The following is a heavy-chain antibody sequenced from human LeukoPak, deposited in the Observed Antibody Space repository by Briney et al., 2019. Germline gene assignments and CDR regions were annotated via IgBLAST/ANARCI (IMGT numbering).Heavy chain of an antibody. CDR2: IVVGSSNT. V-gene: IGHV1-58*02. D-gene: IGHD2-2*01. Sequence: GASVKVSCKASGFTFPTSAMMWVRQARGQRLEWIGWIVVGSSNTNYAQKFQERATITRDMSTSTAYMELSRLRSEDTAVYYCAADIVVGPAAMRDDAFDIWGQGTMVTVSS. J-gene: IGHJ3*02. CDR1: GFTFPTSA. CDR3: AADIVVGPAAMRDDAFDI.